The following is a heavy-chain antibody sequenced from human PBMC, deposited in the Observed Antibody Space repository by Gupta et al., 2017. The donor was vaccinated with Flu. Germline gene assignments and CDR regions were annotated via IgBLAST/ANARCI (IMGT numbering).Heavy chain of an antibody. CDR3: AKLMXKLGYCSGGSCSN. CDR1: A. D-gene: IGHD2-15*01. J-gene: IGHJ4*02. Sequence: AMIWVRQAAGKWRGWFSAIRGRGCSPYYADSVKGRLTNSRDNSKNTLYLQMNSLRDEDTAXYXCAKLMXKLGYCSGGSCSNWGQGNRGT. V-gene: IGHV3-23*01. CDR2: IRGRGCSP.